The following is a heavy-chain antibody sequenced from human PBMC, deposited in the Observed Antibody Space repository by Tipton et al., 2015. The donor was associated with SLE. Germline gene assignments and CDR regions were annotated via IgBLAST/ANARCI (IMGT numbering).Heavy chain of an antibody. CDR2: IHYSGST. Sequence: TLSLTCTVSGVSISNYYWTWIRQPPGKGLEWIGYIHYSGSTNCDPSLKSRVTMSVDTSKNQFSLELSSVTAADTAVYYCARYIVVVPAASYYYMDVWGKGTTVTVSS. V-gene: IGHV4-59*01. D-gene: IGHD2-2*01. CDR3: ARYIVVVPAASYYYMDV. J-gene: IGHJ6*03. CDR1: GVSISNYY.